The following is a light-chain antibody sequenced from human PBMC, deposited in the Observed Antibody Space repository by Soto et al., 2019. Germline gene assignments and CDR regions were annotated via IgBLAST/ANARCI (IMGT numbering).Light chain of an antibody. Sequence: QSALTQPPSASGSPGQSVTISCTGTSSDVGGYNYASWYQQHPSKAPKLMIYEVSKRPSGVPDRFSGSKSGNTASLTVSGLQAEDEADYYCSSYAGSNNYVFGTGTKVTVL. V-gene: IGLV2-8*01. CDR2: EVS. CDR1: SSDVGGYNY. J-gene: IGLJ1*01. CDR3: SSYAGSNNYV.